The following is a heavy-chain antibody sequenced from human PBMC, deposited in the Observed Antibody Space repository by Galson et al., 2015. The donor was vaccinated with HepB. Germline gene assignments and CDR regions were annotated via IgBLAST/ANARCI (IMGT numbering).Heavy chain of an antibody. CDR2: VDPSGDRT. Sequence: SVKVSCKASGYTFTNYYIHWVRQAPGQGLECMGIVDPSGDRTTSAQQFQGRVTMTSDTSTSTVYMDLSSLRSDDTAVYYCARGGCRGSSCYYDYWGQGALVTVSS. V-gene: IGHV1-46*01. J-gene: IGHJ4*02. CDR3: ARGGCRGSSCYYDY. D-gene: IGHD2-2*01. CDR1: GYTFTNYY.